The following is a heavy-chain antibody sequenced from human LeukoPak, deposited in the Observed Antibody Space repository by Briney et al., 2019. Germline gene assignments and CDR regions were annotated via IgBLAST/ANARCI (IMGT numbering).Heavy chain of an antibody. D-gene: IGHD6-13*01. V-gene: IGHV3-49*04. CDR1: GFTFGDNA. CDR3: TRGSSSWYSGDFDY. Sequence: GGSLRLSCTTSGFTFGDNAMNWVRQAPGKGRAWVGFIRSKASGGTTEYAASVKGRFTISRDDSKSIAYLQMNSLKTEDTAVYYCTRGSSSWYSGDFDYWGQGTLVTVSS. CDR2: IRSKASGGTT. J-gene: IGHJ4*02.